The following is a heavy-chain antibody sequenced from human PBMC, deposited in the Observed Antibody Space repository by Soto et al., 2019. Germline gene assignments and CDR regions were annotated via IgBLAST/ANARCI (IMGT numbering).Heavy chain of an antibody. Sequence: EVQLVESGGGLVQPGRSLRLSCAASGFTFDDYAMHWVRQAPGKGLEWVSAISGSGGSTHYADSVKGRFTISRDNSKNTLYLQMNSLRAEDTAVYYCAKALVPTAMAVGMDVWGQGTTVTVSS. J-gene: IGHJ6*02. CDR3: AKALVPTAMAVGMDV. V-gene: IGHV3-23*04. CDR1: GFTFDDYA. CDR2: ISGSGGST. D-gene: IGHD2-2*01.